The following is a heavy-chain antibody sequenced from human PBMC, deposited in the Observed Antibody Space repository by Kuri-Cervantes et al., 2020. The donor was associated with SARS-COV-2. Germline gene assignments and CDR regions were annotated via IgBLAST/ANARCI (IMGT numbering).Heavy chain of an antibody. CDR1: GFTFSNAW. CDR3: ASWEIAASGTIYYFDY. V-gene: IGHV3-15*01. J-gene: IGHJ4*02. Sequence: GGSLRLSCAASGFTFSNAWMSWVRQAPGKGLEWVGRIKSKTDGGTTDYAAPVKGRFTISRDDSNNTLYLQMNSLRAEDTAVYYCASWEIAASGTIYYFDYWGQGTLVTVSS. CDR2: IKSKTDGGTT. D-gene: IGHD1-7*01.